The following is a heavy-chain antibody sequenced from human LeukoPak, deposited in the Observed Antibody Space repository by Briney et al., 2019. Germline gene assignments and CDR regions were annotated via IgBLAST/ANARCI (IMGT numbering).Heavy chain of an antibody. J-gene: IGHJ4*02. Sequence: GGSLRLSCAASGFTFSSYAMSWVRRAPGKGLEWVSAISGSGGSTYYADSVKGRFTISRDNSKNTLYLQMTSLRAEDTAVYYCAKDDVVGATTANYFDYWGQGTLVTVSS. CDR2: ISGSGGST. V-gene: IGHV3-23*01. CDR1: GFTFSSYA. D-gene: IGHD1-26*01. CDR3: AKDDVVGATTANYFDY.